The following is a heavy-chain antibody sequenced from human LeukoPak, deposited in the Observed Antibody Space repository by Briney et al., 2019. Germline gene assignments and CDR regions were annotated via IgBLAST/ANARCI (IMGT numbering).Heavy chain of an antibody. V-gene: IGHV3-23*01. Sequence: GGSLRLSCAASGVTFNNYVMNWVRQAPGKGLEWVSAVSDSGGTTFYAASVKGRFTISRDKSKNTLYLQMNSLRAEDTAVYYCARAISYTNYGMDVWGQGTTVTVSS. D-gene: IGHD4-11*01. CDR1: GVTFNNYV. CDR3: ARAISYTNYGMDV. CDR2: VSDSGGTT. J-gene: IGHJ6*02.